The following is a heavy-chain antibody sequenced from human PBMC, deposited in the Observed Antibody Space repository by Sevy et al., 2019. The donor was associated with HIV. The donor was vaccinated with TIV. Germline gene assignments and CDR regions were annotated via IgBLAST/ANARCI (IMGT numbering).Heavy chain of an antibody. J-gene: IGHJ4*02. V-gene: IGHV3-23*01. Sequence: QLGGSLRLSCAASGFTFSSYAMSWVRQAPGKGLEWVSSISGNVDNTYYADSVKGRFIISRDNSKNTLYLQMNSLRAEDTAVYYCAKPPWIDQRAFEYWGQGTLVTVSS. D-gene: IGHD2-2*03. CDR1: GFTFSSYA. CDR3: AKPPWIDQRAFEY. CDR2: ISGNVDNT.